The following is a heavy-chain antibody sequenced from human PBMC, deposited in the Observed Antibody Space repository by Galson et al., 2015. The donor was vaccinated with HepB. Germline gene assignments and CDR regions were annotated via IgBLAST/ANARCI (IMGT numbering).Heavy chain of an antibody. CDR3: ARGRGWLSPFDL. CDR1: GYTFSTYD. V-gene: IGHV1-8*01. CDR2: MNPKSGNT. J-gene: IGHJ4*02. D-gene: IGHD5-24*01. Sequence: SCKASGYTFSTYDINWVRQAPGQGLEWMAWMNPKSGNTGSSQKFRGRVTMTRNTSISTAYMEFSSLKSEDTAVYFCARGRGWLSPFDLWGQGTPVTVPS.